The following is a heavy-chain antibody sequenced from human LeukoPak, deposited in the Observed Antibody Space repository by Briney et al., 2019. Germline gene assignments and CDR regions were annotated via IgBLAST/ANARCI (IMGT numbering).Heavy chain of an antibody. Sequence: ASVKVSCKASGYTFTGYYMHRVRQAPGQGLEWMGWINPNSGGTNYAQKFQGWVTMTRDTSISTAYMELSRLRSDDTAVYYCARGRKLLANSRYGMDVWGKGTTVTVSS. CDR1: GYTFTGYY. V-gene: IGHV1-2*04. CDR3: ARGRKLLANSRYGMDV. J-gene: IGHJ6*04. CDR2: INPNSGGT. D-gene: IGHD2-15*01.